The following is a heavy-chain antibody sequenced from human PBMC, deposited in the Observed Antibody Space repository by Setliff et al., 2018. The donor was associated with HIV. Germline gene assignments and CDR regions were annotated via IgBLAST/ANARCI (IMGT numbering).Heavy chain of an antibody. J-gene: IGHJ4*01. CDR1: GYNLITFG. CDR2: ISTYSGKT. D-gene: IGHD6-19*01. CDR3: ARGSAPNIVVAASLDI. V-gene: IGHV1-18*01. Sequence: ASVKVSCKASGYNLITFGINWVRQAPGQGLEWMGRISTYSGKTDYAEKFQGRLTMTMDTSTRTVFMELRSLTLDDTSVYYCARGSAPNIVVAASLDIWGQGTLVTVS.